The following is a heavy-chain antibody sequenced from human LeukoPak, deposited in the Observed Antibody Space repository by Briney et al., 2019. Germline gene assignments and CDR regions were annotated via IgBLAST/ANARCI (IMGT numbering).Heavy chain of an antibody. J-gene: IGHJ4*02. D-gene: IGHD6-19*01. V-gene: IGHV4-59*01. CDR1: GGSISSYY. CDR3: ARGSAVAGILDY. Sequence: PSETLSLTCTVSGGSISSYYWSWLRQPPGKGLEWIGYIYYSGSTNYNPSLKSRVTISVDTSKNQFSLKLSSVTAADTAVYYCARGSAVAGILDYWGQGTLVTVSS. CDR2: IYYSGST.